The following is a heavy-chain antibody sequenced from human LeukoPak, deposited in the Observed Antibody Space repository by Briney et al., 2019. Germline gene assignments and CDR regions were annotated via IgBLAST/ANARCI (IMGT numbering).Heavy chain of an antibody. CDR3: ARDQVHAAVKYGMGV. J-gene: IGHJ6*02. CDR1: GFTFSSYS. CDR2: ISSSSSYT. Sequence: GGSLRLSCAASGFTFSSYSMNWVRQAPGKGLEWVSSISSSSSYTYYADSVKGRFTISRDNAKNSLYLQMNSLRAEDTAVYYCARDQVHAAVKYGMGVWGQGTTVTVSS. D-gene: IGHD3-10*01. V-gene: IGHV3-21*01.